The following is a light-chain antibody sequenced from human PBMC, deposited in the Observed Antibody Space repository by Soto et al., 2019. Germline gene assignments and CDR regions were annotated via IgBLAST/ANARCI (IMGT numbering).Light chain of an antibody. Sequence: IVLTQFPCRLPLASWARATLSCRTSQSISGTYLAWYQQKPGQAPRLLIYGASTRATGIPARFSGSGSGTEFTLTIVSRQSEDFAVYYCQQYNNWPLTFGGGTKVDIK. J-gene: IGKJ4*01. CDR3: QQYNNWPLT. CDR1: QSISGTY. V-gene: IGKV3-15*01. CDR2: GAS.